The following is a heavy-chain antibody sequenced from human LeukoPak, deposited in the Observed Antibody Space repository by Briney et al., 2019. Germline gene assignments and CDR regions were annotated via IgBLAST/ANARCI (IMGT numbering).Heavy chain of an antibody. Sequence: GGSLRLSCAASGFTLSSFWMMWLGQAPGRGVEWVVNIKQDGSEKYYVDSVKGRFTISRVNDTDSLYLQMSSLRGDGTAVYYCAREGAYSYDSSHATRWPADFFYYWGEGTLVTVSS. CDR3: AREGAYSYDSSHATRWPADFFYY. D-gene: IGHD3-22*01. J-gene: IGHJ4*02. CDR2: IKQDGSEK. CDR1: GFTLSSFW. V-gene: IGHV3-7*03.